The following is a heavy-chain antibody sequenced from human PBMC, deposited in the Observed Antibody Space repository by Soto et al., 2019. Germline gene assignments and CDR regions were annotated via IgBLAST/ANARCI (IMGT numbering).Heavy chain of an antibody. V-gene: IGHV1-2*02. J-gene: IGHJ4*02. Sequence: QVRLVQSGAEVKSPGTSVKVSCQTSGYTFADYSIHWVRQAPGQGLEYMGNIDPSTGTSASAQTRQGTTSMTTGASTSTAYMARNNLRSADTAVYYCARPSRITVIVNWGQGTRVTVSS. D-gene: IGHD3-16*01. CDR3: ARPSRITVIVN. CDR2: IDPSTGTS. CDR1: GYTFADYS.